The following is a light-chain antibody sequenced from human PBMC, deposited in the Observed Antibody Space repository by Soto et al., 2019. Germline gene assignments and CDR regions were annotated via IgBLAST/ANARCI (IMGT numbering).Light chain of an antibody. CDR1: NL. CDR2: EVR. J-gene: IGLJ3*02. V-gene: IGLV2-14*01. Sequence: QSALTQPASVSGSAGQSITISCSGTNLVSWYQQHPGTAPKLIIYEVRNRPSGISSRFSGSRSGNTASLTISGLQSEDEGDYYCSAYTARSTLVFGGGTQLTVL. CDR3: SAYTARSTLV.